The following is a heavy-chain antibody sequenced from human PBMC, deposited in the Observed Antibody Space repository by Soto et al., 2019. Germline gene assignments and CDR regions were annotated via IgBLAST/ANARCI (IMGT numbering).Heavy chain of an antibody. J-gene: IGHJ4*02. Sequence: QVQLLESGGGLVRPGGSLRLSCAASGFTFSDYYMSWIRQAPGKGLEWISFISTRSSTIYYADSVKGRFTISRDNAKNSLFLQMNTLRADDTAVYYCATDSGYSSASAYYFDYWGQGTLVTVSS. CDR2: ISTRSSTI. D-gene: IGHD5-12*01. V-gene: IGHV3-11*01. CDR1: GFTFSDYY. CDR3: ATDSGYSSASAYYFDY.